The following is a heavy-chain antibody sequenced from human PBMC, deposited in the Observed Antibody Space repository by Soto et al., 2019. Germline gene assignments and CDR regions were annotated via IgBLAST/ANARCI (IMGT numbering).Heavy chain of an antibody. D-gene: IGHD2-15*01. Sequence: EVQLLESGGGLVQPGGSLRLSCAASGFTFSSYAMSWVRQAPGKGLEWVSALSGSGGSTYYADSVKGRFTISRDNSKNTLYLQMNSLRAEDMAVYYCAKDVIYCSGVSCYHHFDYWGQGTLVTVSS. V-gene: IGHV3-23*01. J-gene: IGHJ4*02. CDR1: GFTFSSYA. CDR3: AKDVIYCSGVSCYHHFDY. CDR2: LSGSGGST.